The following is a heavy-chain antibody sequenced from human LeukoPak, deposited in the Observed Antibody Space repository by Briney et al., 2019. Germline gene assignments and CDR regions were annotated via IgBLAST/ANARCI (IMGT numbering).Heavy chain of an antibody. J-gene: IGHJ5*02. D-gene: IGHD6-13*01. CDR1: GGTFSSYA. V-gene: IGHV1-69*04. CDR3: ARGGGAAGPRGWFDP. Sequence: ASVKVSCKASGGTFSSYAISCVRQAPGQGLEWMGRIIPIFGIANYAQKFQGRVTITADKSTSTAYMELSSLRSEDTAVYYCARGGGAAGPRGWFDPWGQGTLVTVSS. CDR2: IIPIFGIA.